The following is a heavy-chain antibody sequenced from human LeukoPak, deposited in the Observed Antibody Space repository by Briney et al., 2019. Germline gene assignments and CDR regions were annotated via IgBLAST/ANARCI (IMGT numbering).Heavy chain of an antibody. CDR2: IDHSGST. CDR1: GGSFSGYY. CDR3: ARADSSSLSYGMDV. D-gene: IGHD6-13*01. Sequence: SETLSLTCAVYGGSFSGYYWSWIRQRPGKGLEWLGEIDHSGSTNYNPSLKSRVTISVDTSKNQFSLKLSSVTAADTAVYYCARADSSSLSYGMDVWGQGTTVTVSS. V-gene: IGHV4-34*01. J-gene: IGHJ6*02.